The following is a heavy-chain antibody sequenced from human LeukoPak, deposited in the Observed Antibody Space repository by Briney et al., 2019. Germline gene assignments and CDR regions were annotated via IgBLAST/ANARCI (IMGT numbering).Heavy chain of an antibody. CDR1: GFTFSSYG. J-gene: IGHJ6*03. CDR2: IRYDGSNK. Sequence: GGSLRLSCAASGFTFSSYGMHWVRQAPGKGLEWVAFIRYDGSNKNYADSVKGRFTISRDNSKSTLYLQMNSLRAEDTAVYYCAKGSKAVVFTRDHYMDVWGKGTTVTFSS. D-gene: IGHD3-22*01. CDR3: AKGSKAVVFTRDHYMDV. V-gene: IGHV3-30*02.